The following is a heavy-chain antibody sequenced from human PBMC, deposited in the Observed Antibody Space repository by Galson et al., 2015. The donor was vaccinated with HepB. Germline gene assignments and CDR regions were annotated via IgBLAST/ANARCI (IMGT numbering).Heavy chain of an antibody. CDR2: ISSSGRMK. J-gene: IGHJ6*02. Sequence: SLRLSCAASGFIFSDYYMSWIRQAPGKGLEWISYISSSGRMKYYADSVKGRFTISRDNAKNSLYLHMDTLRAEDTAVYYCAKEGGFSYDERSNYYYGMDVWGQGTTVTVSS. D-gene: IGHD5-18*01. V-gene: IGHV3-11*01. CDR1: GFIFSDYY. CDR3: AKEGGFSYDERSNYYYGMDV.